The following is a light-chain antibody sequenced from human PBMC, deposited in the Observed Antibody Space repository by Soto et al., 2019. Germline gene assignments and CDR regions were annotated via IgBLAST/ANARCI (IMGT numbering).Light chain of an antibody. J-gene: IGKJ1*01. CDR1: QSVSGW. CDR2: DAS. Sequence: DSQMTQSHSTQSASVGPTFTVTYRASQSVSGWLAWYQQKQGEAPKLVIYDASALPRGVPSRFSGSGYGTKFNLTIASLQTDDFATYYCQQYETFSGTFGPGTKVDIK. CDR3: QQYETFSGT. V-gene: IGKV1-5*01.